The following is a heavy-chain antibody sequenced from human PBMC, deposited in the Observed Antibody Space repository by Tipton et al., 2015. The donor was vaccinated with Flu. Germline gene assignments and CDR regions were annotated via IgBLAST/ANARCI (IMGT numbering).Heavy chain of an antibody. CDR3: ASRPYYDRSGSFVGAFDI. J-gene: IGHJ3*02. CDR2: IYYSGST. D-gene: IGHD3-22*01. V-gene: IGHV4-39*01. CDR1: GVSISSSSHY. Sequence: TLSLTCTVSGVSISSSSHYWAWIRQPPGKGLEWIGSIYYSGSTYFNPSLKSRVSMSVDTSKNQFSLRLTSVTAADTAVYSCASRPYYDRSGSFVGAFDIWGQGTAVTVSS.